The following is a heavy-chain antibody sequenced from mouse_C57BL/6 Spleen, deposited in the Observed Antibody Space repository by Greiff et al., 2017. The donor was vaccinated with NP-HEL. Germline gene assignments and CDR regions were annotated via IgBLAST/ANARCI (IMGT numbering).Heavy chain of an antibody. D-gene: IGHD1-1*01. CDR1: GYAFSSSW. V-gene: IGHV1-82*01. CDR3: ARDYGSSLYYFDY. J-gene: IGHJ2*01. CDR2: IYPGDGDT. Sequence: QVQLQQSGPELVKPGASVKISCKASGYAFSSSWMNWVKQRPGKGLEWIGRIYPGDGDTNYNGKFKGKATLTAYKSSSTAYMQLSSLTSEDSAVYFCARDYGSSLYYFDYWGQGTTLTVSS.